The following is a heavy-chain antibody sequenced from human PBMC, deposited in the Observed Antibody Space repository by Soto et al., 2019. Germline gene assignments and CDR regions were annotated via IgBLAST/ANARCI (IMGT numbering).Heavy chain of an antibody. V-gene: IGHV3-23*01. D-gene: IGHD6-13*01. Sequence: EVQLLESGGGLVQPGGSLRLSCAASGFTFSSYAMSWVRQAPGKGLEWVSAISGSGGSTYYADSVKGRFTISRDNSKNTLDLQMNSLRAEDTAVYYCATVWLAAAHPPYFDYWGQGTLVTVSS. CDR3: ATVWLAAAHPPYFDY. J-gene: IGHJ4*02. CDR1: GFTFSSYA. CDR2: ISGSGGST.